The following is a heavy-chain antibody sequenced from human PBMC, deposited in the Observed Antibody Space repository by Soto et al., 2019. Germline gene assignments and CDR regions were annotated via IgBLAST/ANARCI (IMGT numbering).Heavy chain of an antibody. J-gene: IGHJ4*02. V-gene: IGHV4-34*01. CDR2: INHSGST. Sequence: PSETLSLTCAVYGGSFSGYYWSWIRQPPGKGLEWIGEINHSGSTNYNPSLKSRVTISVDTSKNQFSLKLTSVTAADTAVYYCARDFFPGGEPTQFWGPGTLVNVSS. D-gene: IGHD3-3*01. CDR3: ARDFFPGGEPTQF. CDR1: GGSFSGYY.